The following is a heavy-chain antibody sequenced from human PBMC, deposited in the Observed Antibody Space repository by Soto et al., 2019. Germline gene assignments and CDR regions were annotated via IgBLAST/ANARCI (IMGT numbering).Heavy chain of an antibody. D-gene: IGHD4-17*01. J-gene: IGHJ5*02. V-gene: IGHV1-69*12. CDR2: IIPIFGTA. CDR3: AATTVTGGQGFDP. CDR1: GGTFSTFA. Sequence: QVQLVQSGAEVKKPGSSVKVSCKASGGTFSTFAITWVRQAPGQGLEWMGGIIPIFGTANYAQKFQGRVTITADESTSTAYMELSSLTSDDTAVYYCAATTVTGGQGFDPWGQGTLVTVSS.